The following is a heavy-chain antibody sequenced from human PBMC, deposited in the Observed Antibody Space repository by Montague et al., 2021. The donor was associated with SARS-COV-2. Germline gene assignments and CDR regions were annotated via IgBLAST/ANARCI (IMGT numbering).Heavy chain of an antibody. CDR3: ARHSVSEDGTFFRSYFDP. V-gene: IGHV4-59*08. Sequence: SETLSLTCTVPGGTVRDYYWNWIRQTPGKGLEWIGYIFYNGYTXXXPSXXXRVTLSVDTPGNQFFLSLRSVTASDTATYFCARHSVSEDGTFFRSYFDPWGQGAQVIVSS. CDR1: GGTVRDYY. J-gene: IGHJ5*02. CDR2: IFYNGYT. D-gene: IGHD1-1*01.